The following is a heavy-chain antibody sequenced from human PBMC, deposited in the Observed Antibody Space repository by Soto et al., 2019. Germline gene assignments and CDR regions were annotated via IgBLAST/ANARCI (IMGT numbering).Heavy chain of an antibody. CDR2: ISSSSSYI. Sequence: PGGSLRLSCAASGFTFSSYSMNWVRQAPGKGLEWVSSISSSSSYIYYADSVKGRFTISRDNAKNSLYLQMNSLRAEDTAVYYCARLGLTTKIKVAAAGGMDVWGQGTTVTVSS. CDR1: GFTFSSYS. D-gene: IGHD6-13*01. CDR3: ARLGLTTKIKVAAAGGMDV. V-gene: IGHV3-21*04. J-gene: IGHJ6*02.